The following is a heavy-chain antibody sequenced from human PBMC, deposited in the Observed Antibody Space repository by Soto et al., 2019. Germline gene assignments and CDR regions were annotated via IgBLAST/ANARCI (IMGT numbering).Heavy chain of an antibody. CDR1: GFNFSSYA. CDR2: ILSDGSNK. Sequence: QVQLVESGGGVVQPGRSLRLSCAASGFNFSSYAMHWVRQAPGKGLEWVAVILSDGSNKWYVDSVKGRFTISRDNSKNTLYVQMNSLRAEDTAVYYCARDVFQEDVWGQGTTVTVSS. CDR3: ARDVFQEDV. J-gene: IGHJ6*02. V-gene: IGHV3-30-3*01.